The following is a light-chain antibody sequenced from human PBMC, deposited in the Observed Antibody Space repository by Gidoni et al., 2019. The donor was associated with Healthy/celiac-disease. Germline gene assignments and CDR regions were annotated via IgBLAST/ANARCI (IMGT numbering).Light chain of an antibody. CDR1: QSVSSN. J-gene: IGKJ2*01. CDR3: QQYNNWPPYT. V-gene: IGKV3-15*01. CDR2: GAS. Sequence: ELVMTQSPGTLSVSPGERATLSCGASQSVSSNLAWYQQKPGQAPRLVIYGASTRATGIPARFSGRGSGTEFTLTISSLQSEDFAVYYCQQYNNWPPYTFGQGTKLEIK.